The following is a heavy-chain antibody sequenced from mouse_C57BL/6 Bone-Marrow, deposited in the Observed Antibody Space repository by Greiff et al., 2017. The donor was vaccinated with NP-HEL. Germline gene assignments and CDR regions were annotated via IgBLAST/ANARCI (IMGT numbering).Heavy chain of an antibody. Sequence: QVQLQQSGAELVRPGTSVKLSCKASGYTFTSYWMHWVKQRPGQGLEWIGVIDPSDSYTNYNQKFKGKATLTVDTSSSTAYMQLSSLTSEDSAVYYCARGATVVGPDYWGQGTTLTVSS. CDR3: ARGATVVGPDY. CDR2: IDPSDSYT. CDR1: GYTFTSYW. J-gene: IGHJ2*01. D-gene: IGHD1-1*01. V-gene: IGHV1-59*01.